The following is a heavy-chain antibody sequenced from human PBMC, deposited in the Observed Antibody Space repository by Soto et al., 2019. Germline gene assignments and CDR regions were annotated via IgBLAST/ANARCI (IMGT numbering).Heavy chain of an antibody. D-gene: IGHD2-15*01. CDR3: ARDDILCSGGSCYGVPMDL. Sequence: EVQLVESGGGLVQPGGSLRLSCAASGFTVSSKYMSWVRQAPGKGLEWVSLIQNGGTTYYADSVKGRFTISRDSSTNMLPLQMDMLRAEDTAVYYCARDDILCSGGSCYGVPMDLWGKGTRVTVSS. CDR2: IQNGGTT. V-gene: IGHV3-66*01. CDR1: GFTVSSKY. J-gene: IGHJ6*03.